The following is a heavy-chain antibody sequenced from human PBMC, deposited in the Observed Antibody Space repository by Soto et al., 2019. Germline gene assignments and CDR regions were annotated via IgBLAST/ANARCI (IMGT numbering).Heavy chain of an antibody. CDR3: ASGRCSSTSCRYRYYFDY. V-gene: IGHV4-59*01. CDR1: GGSISSYY. J-gene: IGHJ4*02. D-gene: IGHD2-2*01. Sequence: KQSPTLSLTCTVSGGSISSYYWSWIRQPPGKGLEWIGYIYYSGSTNYNPSLKSRVTISVDTSKNQFSLKLSSVTAADTAVYYCASGRCSSTSCRYRYYFDYWGQGTLVTVSS. CDR2: IYYSGST.